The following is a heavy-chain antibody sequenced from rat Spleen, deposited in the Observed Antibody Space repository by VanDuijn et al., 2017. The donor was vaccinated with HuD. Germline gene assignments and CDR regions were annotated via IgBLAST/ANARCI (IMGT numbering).Heavy chain of an antibody. CDR1: GFTFSSFA. CDR2: ITSGGSNT. D-gene: IGHD1-1*01. Sequence: EVQLVESGGGLVQPGRSLKLSCAASGFTFSSFAMAWVRQAPKKGLEWVATITSGGSNTYYPDSVKGRFTISRDNAKSTLYLQMDSLRSEDTATYYCAKVAGHYFDYWGQGVMVTVSS. V-gene: IGHV5-25*01. CDR3: AKVAGHYFDY. J-gene: IGHJ2*01.